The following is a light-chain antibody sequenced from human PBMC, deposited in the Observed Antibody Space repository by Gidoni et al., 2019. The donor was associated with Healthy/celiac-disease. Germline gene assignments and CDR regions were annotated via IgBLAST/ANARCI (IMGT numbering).Light chain of an antibody. Sequence: ILLTQSPATLSLSPRDRATLSSMAHQSVCSYLDWYQQKPGQSPQLLIYDGSNRATGIPARFSGSGSGTDFTLTISSLEPEDFAVYYCQQRSNWPLLTFGGGTKVEIK. CDR3: QQRSNWPLLT. J-gene: IGKJ4*01. CDR2: DGS. V-gene: IGKV3-11*01. CDR1: QSVCSY.